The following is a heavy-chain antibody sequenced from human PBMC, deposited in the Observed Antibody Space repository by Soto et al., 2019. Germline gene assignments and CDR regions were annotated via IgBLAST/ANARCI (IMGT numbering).Heavy chain of an antibody. CDR2: ISAYNGNT. Sequence: QVQLVQSGAEVKKPGASVKVSCKASGYTFTSYGISWVRQAPGQGLEWMGWISAYNGNTNYAQKLQGRVTMTTATSTSTAYMELSSLRSDDTAVYYCAGGRERDYYYSIGWLDHWGQETLVTVSS. J-gene: IGHJ5*02. CDR1: GYTFTSYG. V-gene: IGHV1-18*01. CDR3: AGGRERDYYYSIGWLDH. D-gene: IGHD3-22*01.